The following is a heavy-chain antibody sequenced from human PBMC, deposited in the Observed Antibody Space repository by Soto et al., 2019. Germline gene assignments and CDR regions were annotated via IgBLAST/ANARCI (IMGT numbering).Heavy chain of an antibody. CDR3: AATRGYSPPFDS. D-gene: IGHD3-22*01. CDR2: IDPSGDNT. CDR1: DYSFTSYD. Sequence: QVQLVQSGAEVKKPGASAKVSCKASDYSFTSYDMHWVRRAPGQGLEWMGMIDPSGDNTGYPQKFQGRVTMTSDTSTSTVYMELSSLRSEDTAMYYCAATRGYSPPFDSWGQGTRVIVS. V-gene: IGHV1-46*01. J-gene: IGHJ4*02.